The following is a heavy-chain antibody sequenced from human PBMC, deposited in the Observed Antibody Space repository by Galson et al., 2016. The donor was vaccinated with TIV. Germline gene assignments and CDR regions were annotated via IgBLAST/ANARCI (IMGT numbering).Heavy chain of an antibody. CDR3: ARVFNYGFDFYYGMDV. Sequence: SVKVSCKASGYPFTAYYIHWVRQAPGQGPEWMGWINPNGDDTNYAQRFQGRVSMTRDTSISTAYMELSRLRYDDTAVFCCARVFNYGFDFYYGMDVWGQGTTVTVSS. V-gene: IGHV1-2*02. J-gene: IGHJ6*02. D-gene: IGHD3-10*01. CDR2: INPNGDDT. CDR1: GYPFTAYY.